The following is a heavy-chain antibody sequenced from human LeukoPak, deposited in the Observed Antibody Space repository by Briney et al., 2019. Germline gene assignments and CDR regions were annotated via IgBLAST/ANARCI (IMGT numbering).Heavy chain of an antibody. CDR1: GYTFNKYG. V-gene: IGHV1-18*04. CDR2: ISAYNGDT. J-gene: IGHJ4*02. CDR3: ARDGEQSVGATESPQINYFDY. D-gene: IGHD1-26*01. Sequence: ASVKVSCKASGYTFNKYGITWVRQAPGQGLEWMGWISAYNGDTNYAQKFQGRVTMTTDTSTSTAYMELRSLRSDDTAVYYCARDGEQSVGATESPQINYFDYWGQGTLVTVSS.